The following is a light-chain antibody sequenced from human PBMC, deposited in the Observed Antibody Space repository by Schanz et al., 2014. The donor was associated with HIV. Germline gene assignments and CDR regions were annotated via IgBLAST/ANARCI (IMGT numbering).Light chain of an antibody. Sequence: DIQMTQSPSTVSASVGDRVTVTCRASQSVGNGLAWFQQKPGKAPKLLLYRTSSLESGVPSRFSGSGSGTEFTLTISSLQPEDFATYYCQQYNSYPWTFGQGTKVEIK. CDR1: QSVGNG. V-gene: IGKV1-5*03. CDR3: QQYNSYPWT. CDR2: RTS. J-gene: IGKJ1*01.